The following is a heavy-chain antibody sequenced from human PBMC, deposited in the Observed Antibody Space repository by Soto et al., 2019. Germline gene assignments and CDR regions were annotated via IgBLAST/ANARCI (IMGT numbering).Heavy chain of an antibody. D-gene: IGHD3-3*01. J-gene: IGHJ5*02. CDR3: ARGREDFHAGSGPRWMWLAP. Sequence: PSETLSLTCPVSGVSLSSDFLSWIRPPPGKGLEWIGYISISGNTDYSPSLKSRATISADTSRNQFSLKLRSVNTADTAVYFCARGREDFHAGSGPRWMWLAPWGQGTLVTVS. CDR1: GVSLSSDF. CDR2: ISISGNT. V-gene: IGHV4-59*01.